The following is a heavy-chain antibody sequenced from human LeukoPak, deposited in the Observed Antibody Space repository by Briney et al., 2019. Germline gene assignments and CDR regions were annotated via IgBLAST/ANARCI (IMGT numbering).Heavy chain of an antibody. CDR1: GFTVSSNF. J-gene: IGHJ3*02. D-gene: IGHD2-21*01. CDR2: IYIGGTV. Sequence: GGSLRLSCAASGFTVSSNFLTWVRQAPGKGLEWVSVIYIGGTVYYADSVKGRFTISRDISKNMLYLQMNSLRTEDTAVYYCARGLQNGFDIWGQGTMVTVSS. V-gene: IGHV3-53*01. CDR3: ARGLQNGFDI.